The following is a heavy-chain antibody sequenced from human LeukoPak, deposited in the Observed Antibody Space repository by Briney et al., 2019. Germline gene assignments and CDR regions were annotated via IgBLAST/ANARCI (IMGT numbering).Heavy chain of an antibody. CDR2: VSGSGGTT. D-gene: IGHD1-26*01. CDR1: GFTFSSSA. Sequence: GGSLRLSCAASGFTFSSSAMNWVRQAPGKGLEWVSTVSGSGGTTHYAESVKGRFTISRDNSKNTLYLQVNSLRAEDTAVYYCAKGGKWDVTPFDYWGQGTLVTVSS. J-gene: IGHJ4*02. CDR3: AKGGKWDVTPFDY. V-gene: IGHV3-23*01.